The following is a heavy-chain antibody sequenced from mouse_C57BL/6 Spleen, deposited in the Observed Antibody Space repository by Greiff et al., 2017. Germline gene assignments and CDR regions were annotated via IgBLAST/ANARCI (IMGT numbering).Heavy chain of an antibody. D-gene: IGHD2-3*01. V-gene: IGHV5-6*01. CDR1: GFTFSSYG. CDR3: ASYDGYFDY. CDR2: ISSGGSYT. Sequence: EVKLQESGGDLVKPGGSLKLSCAASGFTFSSYGMSWVRQTPDKRLEWVATISSGGSYTYYPDSVKGRFTISRDNAKNTLYLQMSSLKSEDTAMYYCASYDGYFDYWGQGTTLTVSS. J-gene: IGHJ2*01.